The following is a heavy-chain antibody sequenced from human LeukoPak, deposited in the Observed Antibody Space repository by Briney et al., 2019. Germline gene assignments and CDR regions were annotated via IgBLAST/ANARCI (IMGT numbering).Heavy chain of an antibody. Sequence: SQTLSLTCTVSGGSISSGGYYWSWIWQPPGKGLEWIGYIYHSGSTYYNPSLKSRVTISVDTSKNQFSLKLSSVTAADTAVYYCVRGKSKFDYWGQGTLVTVSS. CDR2: IYHSGST. CDR3: VRGKSKFDY. J-gene: IGHJ4*02. CDR1: GGSISSGGYY. V-gene: IGHV4-30-2*05.